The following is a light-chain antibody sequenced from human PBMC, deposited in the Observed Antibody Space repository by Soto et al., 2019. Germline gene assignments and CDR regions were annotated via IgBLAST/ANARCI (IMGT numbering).Light chain of an antibody. V-gene: IGKV3-11*01. Sequence: EIVLTQSPATLSLSPGERATLSCRASQSVSSYLAWYQQKPGQAPRLLIYDASQRATGIPARFSGSGSGTDFTLTISSLEPEDFGVYYCQQRSNWPPTWTFGQGTKVEIK. J-gene: IGKJ1*01. CDR2: DAS. CDR1: QSVSSY. CDR3: QQRSNWPPTWT.